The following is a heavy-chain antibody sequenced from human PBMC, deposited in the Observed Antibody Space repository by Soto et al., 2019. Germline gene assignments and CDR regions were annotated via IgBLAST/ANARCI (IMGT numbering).Heavy chain of an antibody. CDR3: ARDRGAQYSSGWYDWSDY. J-gene: IGHJ4*02. V-gene: IGHV1-18*01. Sequence: QVQLVQSGAEVKKPGASVKVCCKASGYTFTSYGINWVRQAPGQGLEWMGWISAYNGNTNYAQKLQGRVTMTTDTATRTAYMERSSLRSDDTAVDYCARDRGAQYSSGWYDWSDYWGQGTLVTVSS. D-gene: IGHD6-19*01. CDR2: ISAYNGNT. CDR1: GYTFTSYG.